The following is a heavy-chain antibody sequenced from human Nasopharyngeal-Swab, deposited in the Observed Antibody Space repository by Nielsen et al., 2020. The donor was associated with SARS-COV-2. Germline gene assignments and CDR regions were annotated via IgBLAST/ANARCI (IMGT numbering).Heavy chain of an antibody. J-gene: IGHJ6*03. D-gene: IGHD1-26*01. V-gene: IGHV3-21*01. CDR2: ISGSGSYV. Sequence: GASLKISCAGSGFTFNTYSMIWVRQVPGEGLEWVSSISGSGSYVYSADSVKGRFTIYKDRAKNSLYLQMNSLRADDTAVYLCARIAGRGSIYYYYMDVWGTGTTVTVSS. CDR1: GFTFNTYS. CDR3: ARIAGRGSIYYYYMDV.